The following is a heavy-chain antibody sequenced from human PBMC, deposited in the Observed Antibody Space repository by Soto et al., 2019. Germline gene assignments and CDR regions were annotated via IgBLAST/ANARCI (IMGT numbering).Heavy chain of an antibody. CDR2: IYDGGST. V-gene: IGHV3-66*01. CDR1: GFPVSTNY. CDR3: ARGDGDYVRRLDP. Sequence: EVQLVESGGGLVQPGGSLRLSCAASGFPVSTNYVSWVRQAPGKGLEWVSIIYDGGSTYYADSVKGRFTISRDNFKNMLYLQMNSLRAEDTAVYYCARGDGDYVRRLDPWGQGTLVTVSS. J-gene: IGHJ5*01. D-gene: IGHD4-17*01.